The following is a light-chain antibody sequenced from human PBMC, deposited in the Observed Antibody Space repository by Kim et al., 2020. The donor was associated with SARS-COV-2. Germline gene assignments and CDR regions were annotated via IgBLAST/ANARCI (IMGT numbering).Light chain of an antibody. CDR1: TSNIGINI. CDR2: SNN. J-gene: IGLJ2*01. V-gene: IGLV1-44*01. Sequence: GQRATISCSGSTSNIGINIVNWYQQLPGTAPELLMYSNNQRPSGVSDRFSGSKSGTSASLAISGLQSDDEADYYCAAWDDSLNGVVFGGGTQLTVL. CDR3: AAWDDSLNGVV.